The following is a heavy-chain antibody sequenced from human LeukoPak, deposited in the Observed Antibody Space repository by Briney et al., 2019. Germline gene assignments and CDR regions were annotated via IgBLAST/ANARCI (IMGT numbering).Heavy chain of an antibody. J-gene: IGHJ4*02. CDR2: MNPNSGNT. CDR3: ARAGERWLQLLDY. Sequence: ASVKVSCKTSGYIFTEYDVNWVRQGIGQGLEWMGWMNPNSGNTGSAQKFQGRVTFTRDTSTTTAYMELSSLRSEDTAVYYCARAGERWLQLLDYWGQGTLVTVSS. D-gene: IGHD5-24*01. V-gene: IGHV1-8*03. CDR1: GYIFTEYD.